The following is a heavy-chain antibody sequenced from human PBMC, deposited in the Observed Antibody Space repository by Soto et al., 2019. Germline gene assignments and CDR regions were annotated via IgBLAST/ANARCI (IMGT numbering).Heavy chain of an antibody. J-gene: IGHJ3*02. Sequence: EVQLLESGGGLVQPGGSLRLSCAASGFTFSSYAMSWVRQAPGKGLEWVSAISGSGGNTYYADSVKGRFTISRDNSKNTLYLQMNSLRAEDTAVYYCANPGGVAAAGTDDAFDIWGQGTMVTVSS. CDR1: GFTFSSYA. CDR3: ANPGGVAAAGTDDAFDI. V-gene: IGHV3-23*01. CDR2: ISGSGGNT. D-gene: IGHD6-13*01.